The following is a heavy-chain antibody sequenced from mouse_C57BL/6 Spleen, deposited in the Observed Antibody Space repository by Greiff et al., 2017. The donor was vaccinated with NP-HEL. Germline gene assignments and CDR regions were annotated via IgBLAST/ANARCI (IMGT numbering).Heavy chain of an antibody. D-gene: IGHD3-2*02. CDR2: ISGGGGNT. CDR3: ASPTAQATLHWFAY. CDR1: GFTFSSYT. V-gene: IGHV5-9*01. J-gene: IGHJ3*01. Sequence: EVMLVESGGGLVKPGGSLKLSCAASGFTFSSYTMSWVRQTPEKRLEWVATISGGGGNTYYPDRVKGRFTISRDNAKNTLYLQMSSLRSEDTALYYCASPTAQATLHWFAYWGQGTLVTVSA.